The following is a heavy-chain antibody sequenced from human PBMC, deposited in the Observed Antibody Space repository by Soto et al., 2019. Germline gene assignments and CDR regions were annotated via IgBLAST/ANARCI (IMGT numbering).Heavy chain of an antibody. CDR1: GGTFSSYA. CDR2: IIPIFGTA. D-gene: IGHD1-26*01. V-gene: IGHV1-69*12. CDR3: ASTGGSYQKYWYFDL. Sequence: QVQLVQSGAEVKKPGSSVKVSCKASGGTFSSYAISWVRQAPGQGLEWMGGIIPIFGTANYAQKFQGRVTSTAAESTSTAYMELSSMRSEDTAVYSCASTGGSYQKYWYFDLWGRGTLVTVSS. J-gene: IGHJ2*01.